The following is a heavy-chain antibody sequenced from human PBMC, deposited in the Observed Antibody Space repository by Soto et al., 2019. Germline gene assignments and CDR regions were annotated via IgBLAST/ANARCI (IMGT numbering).Heavy chain of an antibody. CDR1: GGSFTSNNW. J-gene: IGHJ6*02. CDR2: IYRTGST. CDR3: ASSSLYGMDV. V-gene: IGHV4-4*02. Sequence: SETLSLTCAVSGGSFTSNNWWTWVRQPPGQGLEWIGEIYRTGSTNYNPSLKSRVTISLDKSENQFSLKAGSVTAADTAVYYCASSSLYGMDVWGQGTTVTVSS.